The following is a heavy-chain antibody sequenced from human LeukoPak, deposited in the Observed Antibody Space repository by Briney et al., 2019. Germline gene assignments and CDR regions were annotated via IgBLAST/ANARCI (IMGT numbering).Heavy chain of an antibody. CDR1: GGSMSSSNW. D-gene: IGHD2-2*01. CDR3: ARSEDYASNWYVN. CDR2: IYHSGST. V-gene: IGHV4-4*02. Sequence: PSGTLSLTCTVSGGSMSSSNWWSWVRQPPGKGLEWIGEIYHSGSTNYNPSLKSQVTISVDKSRNQFSLKLNSVTAADTAVYYCARSEDYASNWYVNWGQGTLVTVSS. J-gene: IGHJ5*02.